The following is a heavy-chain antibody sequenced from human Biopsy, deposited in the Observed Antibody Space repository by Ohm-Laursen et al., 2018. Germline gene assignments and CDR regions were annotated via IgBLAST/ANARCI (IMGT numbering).Heavy chain of an antibody. D-gene: IGHD2-2*01. V-gene: IGHV3-23*01. CDR3: ATEVVPAGIGGHWLDP. CDR1: GFIFRNYA. J-gene: IGHJ5*02. CDR2: ISGTDEST. Sequence: SLRLSCSASGFIFRNYAMGWIRQAPGKGLEWVSGISGTDESTHSADSVKGRFTISRDNSKNMLYLQMNSLRAEDTAVYYCATEVVPAGIGGHWLDPWGQGTLVTVSS.